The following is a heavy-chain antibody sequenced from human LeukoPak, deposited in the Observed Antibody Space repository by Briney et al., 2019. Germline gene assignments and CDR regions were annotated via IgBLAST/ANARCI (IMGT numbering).Heavy chain of an antibody. CDR1: GNTFSAYW. D-gene: IGHD3-22*01. CDR2: INQDETVK. V-gene: IGHV3-7*01. CDR3: ATSDDSSGSD. Sequence: GGSLRLSCGASGNTFSAYWMSWVRQAPGKGLEWVANINQDETVKHYVDSVKGRFTISRDNAKNSLFLQMNSLRVEDTALYFCATSDDSSGSDWGQGTMVTVSS. J-gene: IGHJ4*02.